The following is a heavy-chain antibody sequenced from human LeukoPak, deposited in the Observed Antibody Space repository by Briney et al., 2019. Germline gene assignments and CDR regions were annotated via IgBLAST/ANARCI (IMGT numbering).Heavy chain of an antibody. Sequence: PGGSLRLSCAASGFTFSSYSMNWVRQAPGKGLEWVSSISSSSSYIYYADSVKGRFTISRDNAKNSLYLQMNSLRAEDTAVYYCARETQQLTHPLDYWGQGTLVTVSS. CDR3: ARETQQLTHPLDY. CDR2: ISSSSSYI. J-gene: IGHJ4*02. CDR1: GFTFSSYS. D-gene: IGHD6-13*01. V-gene: IGHV3-21*01.